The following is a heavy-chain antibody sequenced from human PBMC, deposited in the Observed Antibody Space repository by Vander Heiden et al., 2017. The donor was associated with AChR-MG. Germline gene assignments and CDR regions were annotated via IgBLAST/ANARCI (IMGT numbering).Heavy chain of an antibody. J-gene: IGHJ6*03. CDR3: AKDMKNYYYMDV. V-gene: IGHV3-43*01. CDR1: GFTFDDYT. CDR2: ISWDGGYI. Sequence: EVQLVESGGVVIQPGGSLSPDCAASGFTFDDYTRHWVRQAPGKGLEWVSFISWDGGYIYYADSVKGRFTISRDNSKNSLYLHMSSLRGEDSGLYYCAKDMKNYYYMDVWGEGTTVTVSS.